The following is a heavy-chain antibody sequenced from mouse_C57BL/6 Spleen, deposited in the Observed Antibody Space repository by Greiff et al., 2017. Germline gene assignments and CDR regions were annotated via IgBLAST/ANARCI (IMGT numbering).Heavy chain of an antibody. CDR1: GYTFTSYW. CDR3: ARRTGTDGYDFDY. CDR2: IYPSASET. V-gene: IGHV1-61*01. D-gene: IGHD4-1*01. Sequence: QVQLQQPGAELVRPGSSVQLSCKASGYTFTSYWMDWVKQRPGQGLEWIGNIYPSASETHYNQKFKDKATLTVDKSSSTAYMQLSSLTSEDSAVYYCARRTGTDGYDFDYWGQGTTLTVSS. J-gene: IGHJ2*01.